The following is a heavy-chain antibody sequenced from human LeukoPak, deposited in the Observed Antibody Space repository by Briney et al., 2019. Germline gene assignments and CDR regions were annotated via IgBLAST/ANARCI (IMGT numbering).Heavy chain of an antibody. V-gene: IGHV4-34*01. CDR3: ARTGPTAVYFDY. CDR1: GGSFSGYY. Sequence: ASETLSLTCAVYGGSFSGYYWSWIRQPPGKGLEWIGEINHSGSTNYNPSLKSRVTISVDTSKNQFSLKLSSVTAADTAVYYCARTGPTAVYFDYWGQGTLVTVSS. J-gene: IGHJ4*02. CDR2: INHSGST. D-gene: IGHD4-23*01.